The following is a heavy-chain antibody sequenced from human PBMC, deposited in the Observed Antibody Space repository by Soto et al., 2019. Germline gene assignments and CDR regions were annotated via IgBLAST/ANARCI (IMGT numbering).Heavy chain of an antibody. V-gene: IGHV1-18*01. CDR3: ARDVLGSGWAHPSYFDL. CDR2: ISAYNGNT. J-gene: IGHJ2*01. D-gene: IGHD6-19*01. Sequence: QVQLVQSGAEVKKPGASVKVSCKASGYTFTSYGISWVRQAPGQGLEWMGWISAYNGNTNYAQKLQGRVTMTTDTSTSTAYMELRSLRSADTAVYYCARDVLGSGWAHPSYFDLWGRGTLVTVSS. CDR1: GYTFTSYG.